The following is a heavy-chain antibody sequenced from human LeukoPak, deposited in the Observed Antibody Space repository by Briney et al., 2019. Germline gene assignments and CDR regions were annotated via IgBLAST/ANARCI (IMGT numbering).Heavy chain of an antibody. CDR3: ARENIVVVPAEDYFDY. CDR1: GGSISSYY. V-gene: IGHV4-4*07. CDR2: IYTSGST. J-gene: IGHJ4*02. Sequence: SETLSLTCTVSGGSISSYYWSWIRQPAGKGLEWIGRIYTSGSTNYNPSLKSRVTMSVDTSKNQFSLKLSSVTAADTAVYYCARENIVVVPAEDYFDYWGQGTLVTVSS. D-gene: IGHD2-2*01.